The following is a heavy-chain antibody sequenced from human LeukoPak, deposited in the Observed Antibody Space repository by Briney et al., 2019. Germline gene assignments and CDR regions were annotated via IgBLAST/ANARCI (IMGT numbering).Heavy chain of an antibody. CDR3: ARGTALSSPLEY. V-gene: IGHV1-8*02. CDR1: GGTFSSYA. D-gene: IGHD2-21*02. CDR2: LNPKSGDT. J-gene: IGHJ4*02. Sequence: ASVKVSCKASGGTFSSYAISWVRQAPGQGLEWMGWLNPKSGDTGYAQKFQGRVAMTRNTSISTAYMELSSLTSEDTAVYYCARGTALSSPLEYWGQGTLVTVSS.